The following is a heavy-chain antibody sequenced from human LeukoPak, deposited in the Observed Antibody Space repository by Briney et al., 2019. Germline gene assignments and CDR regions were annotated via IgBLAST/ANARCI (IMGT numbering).Heavy chain of an antibody. Sequence: PGGSLRLSCAASGFTLRSSEMNWVRQAPGKGPEWVAHINSADNVEYYTDSVRGRFTMSRDNAKNLLYLQMNSLRDEGTAVYYCARDTVNRPFVISLDLWGQGVLVTVST. CDR2: INSADNVE. V-gene: IGHV3-48*03. J-gene: IGHJ5*02. D-gene: IGHD6-6*01. CDR1: GFTLRSSE. CDR3: ARDTVNRPFVISLDL.